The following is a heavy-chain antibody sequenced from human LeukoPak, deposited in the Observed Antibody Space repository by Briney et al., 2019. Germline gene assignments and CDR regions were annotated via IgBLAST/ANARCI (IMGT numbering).Heavy chain of an antibody. CDR3: AKSAGY. J-gene: IGHJ4*02. V-gene: IGHV3-30*18. CDR2: ISYDGSSK. CDR1: GFTFSSYG. Sequence: GRSLRLSCAASGFTFSSYGMHWVRQAPGKGLEWVAVISYDGSSKYYADSVKGRFTISRDNSKNTLYLQMNSLRAEDTAVYYCAKSAGYWGQGTLVTVSS. D-gene: IGHD6-13*01.